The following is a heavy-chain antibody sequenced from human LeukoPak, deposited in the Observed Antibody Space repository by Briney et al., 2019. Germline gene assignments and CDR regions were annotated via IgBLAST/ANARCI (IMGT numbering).Heavy chain of an antibody. V-gene: IGHV4-59*01. CDR2: IYYSGST. Sequence: PSETLSLTCTVSGAPFSSYYWSWIRQPPGKGLEWIGYIYYSGSTNYNPSLKSRVTISVDTSKNQFSLRLSSVTAADTAVYYCARHRYYYDSSGYYYQPWGQGTLVTVSS. CDR1: GAPFSSYY. J-gene: IGHJ5*02. CDR3: ARHRYYYDSSGYYYQP. D-gene: IGHD3-22*01.